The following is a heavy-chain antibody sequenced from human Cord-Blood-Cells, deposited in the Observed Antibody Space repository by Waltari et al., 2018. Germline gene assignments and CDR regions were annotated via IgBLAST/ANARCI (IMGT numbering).Heavy chain of an antibody. CDR2: IYYSGST. CDR1: GGSISSYY. Sequence: QVQLQESGPGLVKHSETLSLTCTVSGGSISSYYWNWIRQPPGKGLEWIGYIYYSGSTNYNPSLKSRVTISVDTSKNQFSLKLSSVTAADTAVYYCARYDFWSGFQFFDYWGQGTLVTVSS. D-gene: IGHD3-3*01. J-gene: IGHJ4*02. V-gene: IGHV4-59*01. CDR3: ARYDFWSGFQFFDY.